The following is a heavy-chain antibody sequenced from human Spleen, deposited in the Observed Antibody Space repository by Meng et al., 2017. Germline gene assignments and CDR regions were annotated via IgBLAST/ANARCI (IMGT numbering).Heavy chain of an antibody. CDR1: GGSFSDYY. CDR2: INHSGST. D-gene: IGHD3-10*01. Sequence: QVQLQLWGAGLLKPSETLSLTCAVYGGSFSDYYWTWIRQPPGKGLEWIGEINHSGSTNYNPSLKSRVTISTGTSKNQFSLKLTSVTAADTAVYHCLRGSGGSVWGQGTLVTVSS. J-gene: IGHJ1*01. CDR3: LRGSGGSV. V-gene: IGHV4-34*01.